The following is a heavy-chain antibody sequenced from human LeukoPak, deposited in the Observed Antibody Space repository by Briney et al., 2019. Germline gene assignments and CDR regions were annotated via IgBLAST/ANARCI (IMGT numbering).Heavy chain of an antibody. Sequence: NPSETLSLTCTVSGGSISSYYWSWIRQPAGKGLEWIGRIYTSGSTNYNPSLKSRVTMSVDTSKNQFSLKLSSVTAADTAVYYCARDYTYRVGAAYYYYYYMDVWGKGTTVTISS. CDR2: IYTSGST. V-gene: IGHV4-4*07. CDR3: ARDYTYRVGAAYYYYYYMDV. J-gene: IGHJ6*03. CDR1: GGSISSYY. D-gene: IGHD2-15*01.